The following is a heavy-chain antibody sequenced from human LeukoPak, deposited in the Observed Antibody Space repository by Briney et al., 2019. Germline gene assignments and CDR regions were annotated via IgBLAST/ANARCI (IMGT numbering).Heavy chain of an antibody. CDR1: GFTFSSYA. D-gene: IGHD6-19*01. V-gene: IGHV3-30-3*01. Sequence: GGSLRLSCAASGFTFSSYAMHWVRQAPGKGLEWVAVISYDGSNKYYADSVKGRFTISRENSKNTLYLQMNSLRAEDTAVYYCARVGQQWLGIWYFDYWGQGTLVTVSS. CDR2: ISYDGSNK. J-gene: IGHJ4*02. CDR3: ARVGQQWLGIWYFDY.